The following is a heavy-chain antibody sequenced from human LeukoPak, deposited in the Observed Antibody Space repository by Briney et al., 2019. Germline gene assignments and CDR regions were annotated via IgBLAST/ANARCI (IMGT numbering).Heavy chain of an antibody. J-gene: IGHJ4*02. CDR3: ARDLIAVYDY. D-gene: IGHD6-19*01. V-gene: IGHV3-30-3*01. Sequence: GGSLRLSCAASGFTFSTYAMHWVRQAPGKGLEWVALISNDGSKKYCADSGKGRFTISRENSKNTLSLQMDILRAEDTAVYYCARDLIAVYDYWGQGTLVTVSS. CDR1: GFTFSTYA. CDR2: ISNDGSKK.